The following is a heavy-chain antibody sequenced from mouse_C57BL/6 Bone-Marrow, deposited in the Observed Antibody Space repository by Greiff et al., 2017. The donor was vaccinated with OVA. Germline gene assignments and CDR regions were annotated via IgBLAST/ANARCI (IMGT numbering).Heavy chain of an antibody. Sequence: QVQLQQSGAELVRPGTSVKMSCKASGYTFTNYWIGWAKQRPGHGLEWIGDIYPGGGYTNYNEKFKGKATLTADKSSSTAYMQFSSLTSEDSAIYYCARSRPYYYGSSSYYYAMDYWGQGTSVTVSS. CDR1: GYTFTNYW. CDR3: ARSRPYYYGSSSYYYAMDY. CDR2: IYPGGGYT. D-gene: IGHD1-1*01. V-gene: IGHV1-63*01. J-gene: IGHJ4*01.